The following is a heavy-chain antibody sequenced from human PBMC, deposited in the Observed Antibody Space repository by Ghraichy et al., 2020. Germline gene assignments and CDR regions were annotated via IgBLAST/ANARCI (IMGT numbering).Heavy chain of an antibody. J-gene: IGHJ6*03. D-gene: IGHD1-7*01. Sequence: GESLNISCAASGFTFSSYDMHWVRQATGKGLEWVSAIGTAGDPYYPGSVKGRFTISRENAKNSLYLQMNSLRAGDTAVYYCARGITGTTRYYYYYYMDVWGKGTTVTVSS. CDR1: GFTFSSYD. V-gene: IGHV3-13*05. CDR2: IGTAGDP. CDR3: ARGITGTTRYYYYYYMDV.